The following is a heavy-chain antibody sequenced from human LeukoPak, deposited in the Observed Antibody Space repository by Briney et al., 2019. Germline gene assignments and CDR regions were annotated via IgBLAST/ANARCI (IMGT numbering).Heavy chain of an antibody. CDR1: GFTFNTYD. V-gene: IGHV3-30*03. CDR2: ISYDGSNK. D-gene: IGHD1-1*01. Sequence: GGSLRLSCAASGFTFNTYDIHWVRQAPGKGLEWVAVISYDGSNKYYADFVKGRFTISRDNSKNTLYLQMSSLRAEDTAFYYCARGNDSPYDPTFDYGGQGTLVTVSS. CDR3: ARGNDSPYDPTFDY. J-gene: IGHJ4*02.